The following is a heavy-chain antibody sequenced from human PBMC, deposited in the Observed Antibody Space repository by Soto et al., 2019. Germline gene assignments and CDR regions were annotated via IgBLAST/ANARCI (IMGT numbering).Heavy chain of an antibody. CDR2: IYRSGST. J-gene: IGHJ6*03. V-gene: IGHV4-4*09. D-gene: IGHD3-16*01. CDR3: ARTLDYGHMDV. Sequence: QVQMQESGPGLVKPSETLSLTCTVSGYSVRNQYWSWIRRPPGRGLEWIGYIYRSGSTKYNPSLKSRLNISVDTSKNQFSLKLSSVTAADTAVYYCARTLDYGHMDVWGKGTTVTVSS. CDR1: GYSVRNQY.